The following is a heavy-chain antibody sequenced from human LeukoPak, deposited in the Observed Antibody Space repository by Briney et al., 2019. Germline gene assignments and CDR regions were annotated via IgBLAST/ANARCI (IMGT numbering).Heavy chain of an antibody. CDR1: GGSIISSSYY. CDR2: IYYSGST. D-gene: IGHD2-15*01. J-gene: IGHJ5*02. V-gene: IGHV4-39*01. CDR3: APVGGHCSGASCYSEWFDP. Sequence: PSETLSLTCTVSGGSIISSSYYWGWIRQPPGKGLEWIGSIYYSGSTYYNPSLKSRVTISVDTSKNQFSLKLSSVTAADTAVYYCAPVGGHCSGASCYSEWFDPWGQGTLATVSS.